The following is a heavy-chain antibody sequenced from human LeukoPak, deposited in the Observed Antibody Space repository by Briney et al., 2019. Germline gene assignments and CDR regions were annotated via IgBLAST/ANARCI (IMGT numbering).Heavy chain of an antibody. CDR1: GGSISSNY. CDR2: IYYSGST. D-gene: IGHD3-10*01. V-gene: IGHV4-59*01. CDR3: ARGGGPQPFDC. J-gene: IGHJ4*02. Sequence: SETLSLTCTVSGGSISSNYRSWIRQPPGKGLEWIGYIYYSGSTNYNPSLKSRVTISVDTSKNQFSLKLSSVTAADTAVYYCARGGGPQPFDCWGQGTLVTVSS.